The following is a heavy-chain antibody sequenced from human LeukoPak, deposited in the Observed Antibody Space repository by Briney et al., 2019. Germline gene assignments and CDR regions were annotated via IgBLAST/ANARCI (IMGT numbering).Heavy chain of an antibody. CDR2: IIPIFGTA. V-gene: IGHV1-69*05. J-gene: IGHJ4*02. CDR3: ARERVVGATTSCDY. D-gene: IGHD1-26*01. CDR1: GGTFSSYA. Sequence: SVKVSCKASGGTFSSYAISWVRQAPGQGLEWMGRIIPIFGTANYAQKFQGRVTITTDESTSTAYMELSSLRSEDTAAYYCARERVVGATTSCDYWGQGTLVTVSS.